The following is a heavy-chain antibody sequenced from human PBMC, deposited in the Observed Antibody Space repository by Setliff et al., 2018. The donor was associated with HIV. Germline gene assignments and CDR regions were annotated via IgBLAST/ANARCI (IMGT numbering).Heavy chain of an antibody. V-gene: IGHV4-4*08. Sequence: SETLSLTCTVSGGSISSYYWSWIRQPPGKGLEWIGHMYTSGSTTYNPSLKSRVAISVDTSRNQFSLRLSSVTAADTAVYYCARNIAARPISYWGQGALVTVSS. J-gene: IGHJ4*02. CDR2: MYTSGST. CDR1: GGSISSYY. CDR3: ARNIAARPISY. D-gene: IGHD6-6*01.